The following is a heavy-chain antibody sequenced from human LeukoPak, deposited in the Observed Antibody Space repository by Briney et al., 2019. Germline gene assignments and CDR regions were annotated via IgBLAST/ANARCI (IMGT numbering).Heavy chain of an antibody. CDR1: GGSMSTYY. Sequence: SETLSLTCTVSGGSMSTYYWSWIRQPPGKGLEWIGYIYHSGSTNYNPSLKSRVTISVDTSKNQFSLKLSSVTAADTAVYYCAREVGVRYFDLADAFDIWGQGTMVTVSS. CDR2: IYHSGST. CDR3: AREVGVRYFDLADAFDI. V-gene: IGHV4-59*01. J-gene: IGHJ3*02. D-gene: IGHD3-9*01.